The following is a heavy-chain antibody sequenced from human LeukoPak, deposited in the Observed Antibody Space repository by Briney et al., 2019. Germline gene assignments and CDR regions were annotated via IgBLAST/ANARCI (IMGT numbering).Heavy chain of an antibody. D-gene: IGHD2-2*03. CDR1: GFTFSGYW. J-gene: IGHJ6*02. CDR2: INSDESST. Sequence: GGSLRLSCAASGFTFSGYWMHWVRQAPGKGLVWVSHINSDESSTSYADSVKGRFTISRDNAKNTLYLGMNSLRAEDTAVYYCAKDRLDIVVVPDNYYYYGMDVWGQGTTVTVSS. V-gene: IGHV3-74*01. CDR3: AKDRLDIVVVPDNYYYYGMDV.